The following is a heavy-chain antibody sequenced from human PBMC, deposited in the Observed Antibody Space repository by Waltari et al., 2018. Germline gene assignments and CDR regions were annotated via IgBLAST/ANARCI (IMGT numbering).Heavy chain of an antibody. Sequence: EVQLVESGGGLVQPGRSLRLSCAASGFTFDDYAMPWVRQAPGTGLEWVSGISWNSGSIGYADSVKGRFTISRDNAKNSLYLQMNSLRAEDTALYYCAKGPHYYDSSGYYDDGYFDYWGQGTLVTVSS. D-gene: IGHD3-22*01. CDR2: ISWNSGSI. CDR3: AKGPHYYDSSGYYDDGYFDY. CDR1: GFTFDDYA. J-gene: IGHJ4*02. V-gene: IGHV3-9*01.